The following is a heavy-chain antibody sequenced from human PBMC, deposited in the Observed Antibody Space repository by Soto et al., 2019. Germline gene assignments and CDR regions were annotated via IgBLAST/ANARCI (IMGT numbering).Heavy chain of an antibody. J-gene: IGHJ4*02. CDR3: AKRYCSGGTCHHDY. V-gene: IGHV3-23*01. CDR1: GFTFSSYA. CDR2: ISGSGGST. D-gene: IGHD2-15*01. Sequence: EVQLLESGGGLVQPGGSLRLSCAASGFTFSSYAMSWVRQAPGKGLEWVSGISGSGGSTYNADSVKGRFTISRDNSKNTLYLPMNSLRAEDTAVYYCAKRYCSGGTCHHDYWGQGTLVTVSS.